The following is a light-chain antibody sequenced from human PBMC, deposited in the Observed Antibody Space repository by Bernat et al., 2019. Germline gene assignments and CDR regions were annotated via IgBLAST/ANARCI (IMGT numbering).Light chain of an antibody. CDR2: KAS. V-gene: IGKV1-5*03. J-gene: IGKJ3*01. CDR3: LKYTTSPFT. Sequence: GDKITITCHASQGINICLAWYQQKPGKAPKLLIYKASNLQSGVPSRFSCSGSGTEYTLIISSLQSEDFATYYCLKYTTSPFTFGPGTKREIK. CDR1: QGINIC.